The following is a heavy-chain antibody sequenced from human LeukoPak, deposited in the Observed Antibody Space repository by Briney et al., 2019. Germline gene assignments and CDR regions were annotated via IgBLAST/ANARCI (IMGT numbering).Heavy chain of an antibody. CDR3: AKDGYSSSKIRRYYYYYYYMDV. CDR1: GFTFDDYA. V-gene: IGHV3-9*01. J-gene: IGHJ6*03. Sequence: GGSLRLSCAASGFTFDDYAMHWVRQAPGKGLEWVSGISWNSGSIGYADSVKGRFTISRGNAKNSLYLQMNSLRAEDTALYYCAKDGYSSSKIRRYYYYYYYMDVWGKGTTVTVSS. D-gene: IGHD6-13*01. CDR2: ISWNSGSI.